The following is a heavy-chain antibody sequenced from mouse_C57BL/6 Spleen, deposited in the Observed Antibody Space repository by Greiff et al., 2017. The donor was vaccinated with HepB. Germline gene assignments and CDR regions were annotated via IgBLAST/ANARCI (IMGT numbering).Heavy chain of an antibody. J-gene: IGHJ1*03. CDR3: ARLREGYFDV. Sequence: VMLVESGAELVKPGASVKISCKASGYAFSSYWMNWVKQRPGKGLEWIGQIYPGDGDTNYNGKFKGKATLTADKSSSTAYMQLSSLTSEDSAVYFCARLREGYFDVWGTGTTVTVSS. CDR1: GYAFSSYW. V-gene: IGHV1-80*01. CDR2: IYPGDGDT.